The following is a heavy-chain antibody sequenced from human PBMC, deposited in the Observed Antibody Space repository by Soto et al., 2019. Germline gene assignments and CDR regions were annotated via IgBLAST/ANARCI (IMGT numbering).Heavy chain of an antibody. D-gene: IGHD3-10*01. V-gene: IGHV3-30*18. J-gene: IGHJ5*02. Sequence: PGGSLRLSCAASGFPFSSFGMHWVRQGPGKGLEWVAVISSEGKNKFYADSVKGRFTISRDNSKNTLSLQIDSLRTDDTAVYYCAKYFYNGRIPNCFDPRGQATLVTGFS. CDR1: GFPFSSFG. CDR2: ISSEGKNK. CDR3: AKYFYNGRIPNCFDP.